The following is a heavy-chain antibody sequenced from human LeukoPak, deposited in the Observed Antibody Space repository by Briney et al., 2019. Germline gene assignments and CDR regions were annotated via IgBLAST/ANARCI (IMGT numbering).Heavy chain of an antibody. Sequence: ASVKVSCKASGYTFTSYGISWVRQAPGQGLEWMGWISAYNGNTNYAQKLQGRVTMTRDTSISTAYMELSRLRSDDTAVYYCAREGSSSWYRNWFDPWGQGTLVTVSS. CDR3: AREGSSSWYRNWFDP. CDR1: GYTFTSYG. CDR2: ISAYNGNT. J-gene: IGHJ5*02. V-gene: IGHV1-18*01. D-gene: IGHD6-13*01.